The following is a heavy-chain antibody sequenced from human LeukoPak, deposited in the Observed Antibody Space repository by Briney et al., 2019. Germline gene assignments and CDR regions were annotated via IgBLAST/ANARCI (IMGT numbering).Heavy chain of an antibody. V-gene: IGHV1-69*04. D-gene: IGHD6-25*01. CDR1: GGTFSSYA. Sequence: SVKVSCKASGGTFSSYAISWVRQAPGQGLEWMGRIIPILGIANYARKFQGRVTITADKSTSTAYMELSSLRSEDTAVCYCARGPKHSSGSLRSAEYFQHWGQGTLVTVSS. CDR3: ARGPKHSSGSLRSAEYFQH. J-gene: IGHJ1*01. CDR2: IIPILGIA.